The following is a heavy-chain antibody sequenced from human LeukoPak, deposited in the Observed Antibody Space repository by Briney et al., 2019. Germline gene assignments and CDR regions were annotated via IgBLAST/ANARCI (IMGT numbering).Heavy chain of an antibody. CDR3: ARAESVVPAAMDWFDP. CDR1: GYTFTGYY. V-gene: IGHV1-2*02. Sequence: ASVKVSCKASGYTFTGYYMHWVRQAPGQGLEWMRWINPNSGGTNYAQKFQGRVTMTRDTSISTAYMELSRLRSDDTAVYYCARAESVVPAAMDWFDPWGQGTLVTVSS. J-gene: IGHJ5*02. D-gene: IGHD2-2*01. CDR2: INPNSGGT.